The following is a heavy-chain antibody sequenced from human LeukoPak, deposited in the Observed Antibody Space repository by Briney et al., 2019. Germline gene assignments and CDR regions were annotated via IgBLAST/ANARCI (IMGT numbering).Heavy chain of an antibody. CDR2: INPNSGGT. V-gene: IGHV1-2*02. CDR3: ARVAVEVAYKGDWFDP. J-gene: IGHJ5*02. CDR1: GYTFTGYY. D-gene: IGHD5-24*01. Sequence: EASVKVSCKASGYTFTGYYMHWVRQAPGQGLEWMGWINPNSGGTNYAQKFQGRVTMTRDTSISTAYMELSRLRSDDTAVYYCARVAVEVAYKGDWFDPWGQGTLVTVSS.